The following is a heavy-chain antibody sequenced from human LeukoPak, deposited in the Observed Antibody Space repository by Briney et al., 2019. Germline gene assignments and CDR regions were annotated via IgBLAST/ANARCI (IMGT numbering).Heavy chain of an antibody. CDR2: IKSKTDGGTT. Sequence: SGGSLRLSCAASGFTFSNAWMSWVRQAPGKGLEWVGRIKSKTDGGTTDCAAPVKGRFTISRDDSKNTLYLQMNSLKTEDTAVYYCTTVLFWSGLPNDYWGQGTLVTVSS. CDR3: TTVLFWSGLPNDY. CDR1: GFTFSNAW. V-gene: IGHV3-15*01. D-gene: IGHD3-3*01. J-gene: IGHJ4*02.